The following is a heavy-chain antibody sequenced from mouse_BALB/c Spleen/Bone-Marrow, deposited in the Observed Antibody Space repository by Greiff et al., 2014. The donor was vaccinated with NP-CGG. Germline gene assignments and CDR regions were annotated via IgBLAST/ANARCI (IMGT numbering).Heavy chain of an antibody. V-gene: IGHV1-67*01. CDR2: ISTYNGNT. CDR1: GHTFTDYA. J-gene: IGHJ4*01. D-gene: IGHD2-14*01. CDR3: AREVRAPWYAMDY. Sequence: LVESGPEVVRPGVSVKISCKGSGHTFTDYAMHWVKRSHAKSLEWIGVISTYNGNTNYNQKFKGKATMTVDKSSSTAYMELARLTSEDSAIYYCAREVRAPWYAMDYWGQGTSVTVSS.